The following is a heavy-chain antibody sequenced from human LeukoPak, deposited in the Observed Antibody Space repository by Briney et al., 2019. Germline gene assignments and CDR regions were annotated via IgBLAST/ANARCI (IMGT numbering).Heavy chain of an antibody. D-gene: IGHD2-15*01. CDR3: AKQVVAATRGY. J-gene: IGHJ4*02. CDR2: ISGSGGST. V-gene: IGHV3-23*01. Sequence: GGSLRLSCAASGFTFSSYAMSWVRQAPGKGLEWVSAISGSGGSTYYADSVKGRFTISRDNSKNTLYLQMNSLRAEDTAVYHCAKQVVAATRGYWGQGTLVTVSS. CDR1: GFTFSSYA.